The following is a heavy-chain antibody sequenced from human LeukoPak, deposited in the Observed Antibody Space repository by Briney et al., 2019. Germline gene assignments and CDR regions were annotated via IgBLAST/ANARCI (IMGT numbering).Heavy chain of an antibody. V-gene: IGHV3-23*01. J-gene: IGHJ4*02. Sequence: ETLSLTCTVSGGSISSYYWSWVRQAPGKGLEWVSAISGSGGSTYYADSVKGRFTISRDNSKNTLYLQVNSLRAEDTAVYYCAKSRTTVTYFDYWRQGTLVTVSS. D-gene: IGHD4-17*01. CDR1: GGSISSYY. CDR2: ISGSGGST. CDR3: AKSRTTVTYFDY.